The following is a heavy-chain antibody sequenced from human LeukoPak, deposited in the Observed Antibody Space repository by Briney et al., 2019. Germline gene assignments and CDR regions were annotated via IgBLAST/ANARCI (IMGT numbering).Heavy chain of an antibody. CDR1: GYTFTGYY. CDR2: ITPFNGNT. Sequence: SLKVSCKASGYTFTGYYMHWVRQAPGQALEWMGWITPFNGNTNYAQKFQDRVTITRDRSMSTAYMELSSLRSEDTAMYYCASSRGFSELFDYWGQGTLVTVSS. D-gene: IGHD1-14*01. J-gene: IGHJ4*02. CDR3: ASSRGFSELFDY. V-gene: IGHV1-45*02.